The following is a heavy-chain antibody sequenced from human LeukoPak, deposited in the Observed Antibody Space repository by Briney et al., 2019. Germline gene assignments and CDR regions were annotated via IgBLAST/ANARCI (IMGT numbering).Heavy chain of an antibody. CDR2: INPNSGGT. Sequence: ASVKVSCKASGYTFTGYYMHWVRQAPGQGLEWMGWINPNSGGTNYAQKFQGRVTMTRDTSISTAYMELSRLRSDDTAVYYCAREAQSTKLRYMDVWGKGTTVTASS. CDR1: GYTFTGYY. J-gene: IGHJ6*03. CDR3: AREAQSTKLRYMDV. V-gene: IGHV1-2*02. D-gene: IGHD2-21*01.